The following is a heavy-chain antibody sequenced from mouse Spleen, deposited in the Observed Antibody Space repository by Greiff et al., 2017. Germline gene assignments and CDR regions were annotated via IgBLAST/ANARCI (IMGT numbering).Heavy chain of an antibody. V-gene: IGHV1-80*01. CDR2: IYPGDGDT. D-gene: IGHD1-1*01. J-gene: IGHJ2*01. CDR3: AKGLYGYFDY. CDR1: GYAFSSYW. Sequence: VQLQQSGAELVRPGSSVKISCKASGYAFSSYWMNWVKQRPGQGLEWIGQIYPGDGDTNYNGKFKGKATLTADKSSSTAYMQLSSLTSEDSAVYFCAKGLYGYFDYWGQGTTLTVSS.